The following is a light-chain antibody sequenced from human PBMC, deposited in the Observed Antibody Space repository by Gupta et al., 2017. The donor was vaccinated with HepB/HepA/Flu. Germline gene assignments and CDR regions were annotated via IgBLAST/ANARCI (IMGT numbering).Light chain of an antibody. CDR1: SPNIGAGYD. J-gene: IGLJ2*01. Sequence: QSVLTHPPSLSAARGQRVSIPCTGSSPNIGAGYDVHWYQQLPGPAPKLLIYGNSNRPSGVPDRFSGSKSGTSASLAITGLQAEDEADYYCQSYDSSRSGVVFGGGTKLTVL. CDR3: QSYDSSRSGVV. V-gene: IGLV1-40*01. CDR2: GNS.